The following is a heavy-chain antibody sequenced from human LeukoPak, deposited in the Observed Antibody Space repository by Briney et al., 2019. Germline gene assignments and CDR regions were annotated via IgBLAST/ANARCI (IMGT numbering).Heavy chain of an antibody. Sequence: GRSLRLSCAASGFTFSSYGMHWVRQAPGKGLEWVAVISYDGSNKYYADSVKGRFTISRDNSKNTLYLQMNSLRAEDTAVYYCAKQVATTVTTVDYWGQGTLVTVSS. CDR2: ISYDGSNK. V-gene: IGHV3-30*18. CDR1: GFTFSSYG. CDR3: AKQVATTVTTVDY. J-gene: IGHJ4*02. D-gene: IGHD4-17*01.